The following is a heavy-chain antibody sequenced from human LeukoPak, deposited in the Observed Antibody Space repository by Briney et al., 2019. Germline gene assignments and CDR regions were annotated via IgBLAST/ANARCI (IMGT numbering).Heavy chain of an antibody. CDR3: ARDYSRGRNWFDP. CDR2: INPNSGGV. CDR1: GYTFTGYY. D-gene: IGHD6-13*01. Sequence: ASVKVSCKASGYTFTGYYMHWVRQAPGQGLEWMGWINPNSGGVNYAQKFQGRVTMTRDTSISTAYMELSRLRSDDTAVYYCARDYSRGRNWFDPWGQGTLVTVSS. J-gene: IGHJ5*02. V-gene: IGHV1-2*02.